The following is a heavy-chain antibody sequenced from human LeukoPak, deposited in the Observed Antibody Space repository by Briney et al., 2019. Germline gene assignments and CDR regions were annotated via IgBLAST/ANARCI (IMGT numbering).Heavy chain of an antibody. Sequence: ASVKVSCTASGYTFNSYDINWVRQATGEGLEWMGWMNPNSGSTGYAQKFQGRVTMTRNISITTAYMELSSLRSEDTAVYYCARAKSGWSPLDYWGQGTLVTVSS. CDR1: GYTFNSYD. D-gene: IGHD6-19*01. CDR2: MNPNSGST. V-gene: IGHV1-8*01. CDR3: ARAKSGWSPLDY. J-gene: IGHJ4*02.